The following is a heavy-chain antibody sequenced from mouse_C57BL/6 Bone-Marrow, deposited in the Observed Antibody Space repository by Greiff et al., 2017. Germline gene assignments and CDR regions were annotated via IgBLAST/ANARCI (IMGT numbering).Heavy chain of an antibody. CDR1: GFTFSDYG. V-gene: IGHV5-17*01. D-gene: IGHD2-2*01. CDR3: ARGWLPAWFAY. Sequence: VQLKESGGGLVKPGGSLKLSCAASGFTFSDYGMHWVRQAPEKGLEWVAYISSGSSTIYYADTVKGRFTISRDNAKNTLFLQMTSLSSEDTAMDYCARGWLPAWFAYWGQGTLVTVSA. CDR2: ISSGSSTI. J-gene: IGHJ3*01.